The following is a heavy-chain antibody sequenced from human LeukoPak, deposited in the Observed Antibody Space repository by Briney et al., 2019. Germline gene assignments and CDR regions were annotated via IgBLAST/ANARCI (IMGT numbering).Heavy chain of an antibody. CDR3: ARLGRSIFGVVTRLYYFDY. CDR2: IYPGDSDT. Sequence: EESLKISCKGSGYSFTSYWIGWVRQMPGKGLEWMGIIYPGDSDTRYSPSFQGQVTISADKSISTAYLQWSSLKASDTAMYYCARLGRSIFGVVTRLYYFDYWGQGTLVTVSS. V-gene: IGHV5-51*01. D-gene: IGHD3-3*02. J-gene: IGHJ4*02. CDR1: GYSFTSYW.